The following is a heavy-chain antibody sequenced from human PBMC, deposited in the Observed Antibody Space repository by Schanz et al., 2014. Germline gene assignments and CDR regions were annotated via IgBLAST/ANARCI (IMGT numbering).Heavy chain of an antibody. CDR1: GFTFSSYA. CDR3: ARGPSRGTYYYGMDV. D-gene: IGHD2-2*01. Sequence: VLLVDSGGGLVQPGGSLRLSCGASGFTFSSYAMHWVRQAPGKGLEWVAVISYDGSTKDYSDSVKGRFTISRDNSKDTLYLQMNSLRDEDTAVYYCARGPSRGTYYYGMDVWGQGTTVTVSS. V-gene: IGHV3-30*04. J-gene: IGHJ6*02. CDR2: ISYDGSTK.